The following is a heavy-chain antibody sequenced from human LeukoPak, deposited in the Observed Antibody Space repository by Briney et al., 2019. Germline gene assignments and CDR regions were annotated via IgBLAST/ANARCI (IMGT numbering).Heavy chain of an antibody. Sequence: KPSETLSLTCAVYGGSFSGYYWSWIRQPPGKGLEWIGEINHSGSTNYNPSLKSRVTISVDTSKNQFSLKLSSVTAADTAVYYCARGITLPGKHHYGMDVWGQGTTVTVSS. V-gene: IGHV4-34*01. CDR2: INHSGST. CDR3: ARGITLPGKHHYGMDV. J-gene: IGHJ6*02. CDR1: GGSFSGYY.